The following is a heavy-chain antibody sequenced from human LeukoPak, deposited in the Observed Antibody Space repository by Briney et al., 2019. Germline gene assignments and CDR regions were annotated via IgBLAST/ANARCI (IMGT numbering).Heavy chain of an antibody. D-gene: IGHD5-18*01. J-gene: IGHJ4*02. CDR3: AKGRGQSYPHYYFDS. CDR1: GFTFTNYA. Sequence: GGSLRLSCAASGFTFTNYAMNWVRQAPGKGLEWVATVSYDGTDTSYADSVKGRFAIFRDNSKNTLYLQMNSLRTEDTAVYYCAKGRGQSYPHYYFDSWGQGTLVTVSS. V-gene: IGHV3-30*09. CDR2: VSYDGTDT.